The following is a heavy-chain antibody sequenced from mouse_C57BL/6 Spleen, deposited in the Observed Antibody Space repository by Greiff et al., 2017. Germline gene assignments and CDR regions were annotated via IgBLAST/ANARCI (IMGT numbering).Heavy chain of an antibody. CDR3: ARLLPDYAMDY. J-gene: IGHJ4*01. V-gene: IGHV5-15*04. CDR2: ISNLAYSI. CDR1: GFTFSDYG. Sequence: EVMLVESGGGLVQPGGSLKLSCAASGFTFSDYGMAWVRQAPRKGPEWVAFISNLAYSIYYADTVTGRFPISRENAKNTLYLEMSSLRSEDTAMYYCARLLPDYAMDYWGQGTSVTVSS.